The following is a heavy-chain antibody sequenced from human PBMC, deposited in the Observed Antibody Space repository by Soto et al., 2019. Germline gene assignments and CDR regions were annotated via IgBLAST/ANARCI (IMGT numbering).Heavy chain of an antibody. V-gene: IGHV3-30*18. CDR3: AKDQLQTNRAPYYYYGMDV. CDR2: ISYDGSNK. D-gene: IGHD1-7*01. J-gene: IGHJ6*02. Sequence: GGSLRLSCAASGFTFSSYGMHWVRQAPGKGLEWVAVISYDGSNKYYADSVKGRFTISRDNSKTTLYLQMNSLRADDTAVYYCAKDQLQTNRAPYYYYGMDVWGQGTTVTVSS. CDR1: GFTFSSYG.